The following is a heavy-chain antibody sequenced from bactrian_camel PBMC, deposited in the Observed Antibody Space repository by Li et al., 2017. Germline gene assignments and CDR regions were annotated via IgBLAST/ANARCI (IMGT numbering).Heavy chain of an antibody. CDR2: IYTGGGDG. CDR3: AADRPALGHDCYNTINPAY. J-gene: IGHJ4*01. Sequence: VQLVESGGGSVQAGGSLRLSCTYTRRPNYVTWFRQGPGNGREGVASIYTGGGDGYYADGVKGRFTISHDNAKKTAYLQMNTLKPEDTAMYYCAADRPALGHDCYNTINPAYWGQGTQVTVS. CDR1: TRRPNY. V-gene: IGHV3S40*01. D-gene: IGHD2*01.